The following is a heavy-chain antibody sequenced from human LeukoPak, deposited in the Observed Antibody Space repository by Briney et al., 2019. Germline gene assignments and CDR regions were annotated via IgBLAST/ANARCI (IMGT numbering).Heavy chain of an antibody. D-gene: IGHD2-21*02. CDR3: ARLNCGGDCYSSYFDL. CDR1: IDSISSGDYY. Sequence: SQTLSLTCTVSIDSISSGDYYWNWIRQPPGKGLEWIGYIYYSGSTNYNPSLKSRVTISVDTSKNQFSLKLSSVTAADTAVYYCARLNCGGDCYSSYFDLWGRGTLVTVSS. J-gene: IGHJ2*01. V-gene: IGHV4-30-4*01. CDR2: IYYSGST.